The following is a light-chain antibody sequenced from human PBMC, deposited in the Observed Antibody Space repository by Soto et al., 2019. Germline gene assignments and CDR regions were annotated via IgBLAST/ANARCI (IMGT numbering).Light chain of an antibody. V-gene: IGLV2-14*01. J-gene: IGLJ1*01. Sequence: QSLLTQPASVSCSPGQSIAISCSGSSSDLGIYNYVSWYQQHPGKVPKLIIFEVTNRPSGVSNRFSGSKSGNTASLTISGLQAEDEADYYCSSYTTSSTRVFGTGTKVTVL. CDR1: SSDLGIYNY. CDR2: EVT. CDR3: SSYTTSSTRV.